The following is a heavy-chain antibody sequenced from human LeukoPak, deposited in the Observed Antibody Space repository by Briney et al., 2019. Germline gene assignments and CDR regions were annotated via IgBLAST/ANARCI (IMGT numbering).Heavy chain of an antibody. CDR1: GGTNSSYY. Sequence: SETLSLTCTVSGGTNSSYYWNWIRQPPGKGLEWIGYIHYSGSTKYNPSLKSRVTISVDTSKNQFSLKLSSVTAADTAVYYCARWYSSGWAFDYWGQGTLVTVSS. D-gene: IGHD6-19*01. CDR2: IHYSGST. CDR3: ARWYSSGWAFDY. V-gene: IGHV4-59*08. J-gene: IGHJ4*02.